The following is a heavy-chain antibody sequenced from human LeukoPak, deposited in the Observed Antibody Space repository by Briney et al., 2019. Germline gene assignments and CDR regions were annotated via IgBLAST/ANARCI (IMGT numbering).Heavy chain of an antibody. CDR2: ISYDGSKK. D-gene: IGHD6-19*01. V-gene: IGHV3-30-3*01. CDR1: GFTFSSYA. J-gene: IGHJ4*02. Sequence: GGSLRLSCAASGFTFSSYAMHWVRQAPGNGLEWVAVISYDGSKKYYADSVKGRFTISRDNSKNTLYLQMNSLRAEDTAVYYCARDGLAVAAKPLSFFDYWGQGTLVTVSS. CDR3: ARDGLAVAAKPLSFFDY.